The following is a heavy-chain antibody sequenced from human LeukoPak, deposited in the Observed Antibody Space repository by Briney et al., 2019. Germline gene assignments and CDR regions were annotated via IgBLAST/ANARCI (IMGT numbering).Heavy chain of an antibody. V-gene: IGHV3-11*01. CDR1: GFTFSDYY. Sequence: GGSLRLSCAASGFTFSDYYMSWIRKAPGKGLEGVSYISSSGSTIYYADSVKGRFTISRDNAKSSLYLQMNSLRAEDTAVYYCARDPGIYYDSSGYPGYWGQGTLVTVSS. CDR3: ARDPGIYYDSSGYPGY. CDR2: ISSSGSTI. J-gene: IGHJ4*02. D-gene: IGHD3-22*01.